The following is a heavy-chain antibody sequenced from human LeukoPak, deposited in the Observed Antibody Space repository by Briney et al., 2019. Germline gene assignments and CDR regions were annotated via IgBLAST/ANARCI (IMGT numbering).Heavy chain of an antibody. Sequence: PGGSLRLSCAASGFTFSRYSMNWVRQAPGKGLEWVSRINSDGSSTSYADSVKGRFTISRDNAKNTLYLQMNSLRAEDTAVYYCARDQASGYCGGDCYSWFDPWGQGTLVTVSS. CDR3: ARDQASGYCGGDCYSWFDP. V-gene: IGHV3-74*01. CDR1: GFTFSRYS. D-gene: IGHD2-21*02. J-gene: IGHJ5*02. CDR2: INSDGSST.